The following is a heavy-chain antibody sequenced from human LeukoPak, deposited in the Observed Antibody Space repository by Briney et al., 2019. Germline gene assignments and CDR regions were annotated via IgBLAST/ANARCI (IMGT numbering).Heavy chain of an antibody. CDR3: ARARAVCGSSVCYGIDY. CDR2: IHSSGSS. CDR1: GGSISSYY. V-gene: IGHV4-4*07. Sequence: SETLSLTCTVSGGSISSYYWSWIRQPAGKGLEWIGRIHSSGSSNYNPSLESRVTMSVDTSKNQFTLRLTSVTAADTAVYYCARARAVCGSSVCYGIDYWGQGTRVTVSS. D-gene: IGHD2-2*01. J-gene: IGHJ4*02.